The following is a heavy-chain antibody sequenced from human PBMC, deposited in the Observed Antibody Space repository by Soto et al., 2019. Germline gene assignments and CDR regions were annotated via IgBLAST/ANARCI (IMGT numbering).Heavy chain of an antibody. J-gene: IGHJ4*02. CDR2: ISGSGGST. V-gene: IGHV3-23*01. Sequence: GGSLRLSCAASGFTFSSYAMSWVRQAPGKGLEWVSAISGSGGSTYYADSVKGRFTISRDNSKNTLYLQMNSLRAEDTAVYYCAKDPSAVAGTFGGTIDYWGQGTLVTVSS. CDR3: AKDPSAVAGTFGGTIDY. D-gene: IGHD6-19*01. CDR1: GFTFSSYA.